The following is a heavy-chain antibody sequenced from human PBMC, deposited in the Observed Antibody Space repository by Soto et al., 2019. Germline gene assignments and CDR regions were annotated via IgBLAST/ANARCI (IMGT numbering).Heavy chain of an antibody. J-gene: IGHJ6*03. V-gene: IGHV3-64*01. CDR1: GFTFSSYA. D-gene: IGHD3-3*01. Sequence: EVQLVEAGGGLVQPGGSLRLSCAASGFTFSSYAMHCVRQAPVKGLEYVSAISSNGGSTYYANSVKCRFTSSRDNSKNTLYLQMGSLRAEDMALYYCARDGSYYDFWSARYYYYYMDVLVKWTTVTVSS. CDR2: ISSNGGST. CDR3: ARDGSYYDFWSARYYYYYMDV.